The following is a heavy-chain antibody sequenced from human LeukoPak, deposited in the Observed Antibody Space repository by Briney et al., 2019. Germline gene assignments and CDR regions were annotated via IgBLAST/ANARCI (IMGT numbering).Heavy chain of an antibody. D-gene: IGHD5-18*01. J-gene: IGHJ4*02. V-gene: IGHV4-39*01. CDR1: GGSISSSRYY. CDR2: IYYSGST. CDR3: AATYRTRGYTYGYFDY. Sequence: KPSETLSLTCTVSGGSISSSRYYWGWIRQPPGKGLECIGIIYYSGSTYYNPSLKSRVTISVDTSKNQFSLKLSSVTAADTAVYYCAATYRTRGYTYGYFDYWGQGTLVTVPS.